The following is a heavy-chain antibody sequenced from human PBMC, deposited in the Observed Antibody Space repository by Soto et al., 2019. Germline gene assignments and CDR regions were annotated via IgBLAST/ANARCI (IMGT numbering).Heavy chain of an antibody. CDR2: IYYSGST. V-gene: IGHV4-31*03. Sequence: PSETLSLTCTVSGGSISSGGYYWSWIRQHPGKGLEWIGYIYYSGSTYYNPSLKSRVTISVDTSKNQFPLKLSSATAADTAVYYCARSGCSGGSCYLVDYWGQGTLVTVSS. J-gene: IGHJ4*02. CDR1: GGSISSGGYY. CDR3: ARSGCSGGSCYLVDY. D-gene: IGHD2-15*01.